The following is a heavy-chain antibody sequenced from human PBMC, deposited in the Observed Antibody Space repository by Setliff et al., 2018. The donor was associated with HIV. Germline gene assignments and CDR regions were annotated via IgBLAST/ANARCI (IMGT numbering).Heavy chain of an antibody. J-gene: IGHJ4*02. D-gene: IGHD6-6*01. Sequence: ETLSLTCSVSGGSISSSRYFWGWIRQPPGKGLEWIGSLSYTGSTYYNPSLKSRVTISADTSKNQFSLKLNSVTAADTAVYYCVSSPIAAPTYYFDYWGQGTLVTVSS. CDR1: GGSISSSRYF. V-gene: IGHV4-39*01. CDR3: VSSPIAAPTYYFDY. CDR2: LSYTGST.